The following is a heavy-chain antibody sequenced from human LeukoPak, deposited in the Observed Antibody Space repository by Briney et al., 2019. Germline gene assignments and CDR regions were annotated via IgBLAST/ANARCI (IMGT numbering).Heavy chain of an antibody. J-gene: IGHJ4*02. Sequence: SGTLSPTCSLSGDALSTYYWIWVRQTPGKGLEWIGHVTSETTAYNPPLKSRVTISLDTSKNEFSLQLRSVTAADTAVYFCARDQRHRYGKYFDPWSQGILVSVSS. D-gene: IGHD5-18*01. CDR2: VTSETT. CDR1: GDALSTYY. V-gene: IGHV4-4*08. CDR3: ARDQRHRYGKYFDP.